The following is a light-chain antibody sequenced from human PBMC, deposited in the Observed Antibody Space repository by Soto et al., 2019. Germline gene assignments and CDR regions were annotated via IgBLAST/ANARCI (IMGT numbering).Light chain of an antibody. V-gene: IGLV3-1*01. J-gene: IGLJ2*01. CDR1: KLGDKY. CDR2: QDS. CDR3: QAWDSSKGV. Sequence: SYELTQPPSVSGSPGQTASITCSGDKLGDKYACWYQQKPGQSPVLVIYQDSKRPSGIPERFSGSNCGNTATLTISGTQAMDEADYYCQAWDSSKGVFGGGTKLTVL.